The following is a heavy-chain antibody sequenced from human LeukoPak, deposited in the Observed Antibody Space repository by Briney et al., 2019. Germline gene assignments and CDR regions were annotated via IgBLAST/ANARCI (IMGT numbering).Heavy chain of an antibody. CDR3: ARGRGDYYDSSGYQRGGNFDY. J-gene: IGHJ4*02. Sequence: GGSLRLSCAASGFTFSSYWMHWVRQAPGKGLVWVSRINSDGSSTSYADSVKGRFTISRDNAKNTLYLQVNSLRAEDTAVYYCARGRGDYYDSSGYQRGGNFDYWGQGTLVTVSS. D-gene: IGHD3-22*01. CDR2: INSDGSST. CDR1: GFTFSSYW. V-gene: IGHV3-74*01.